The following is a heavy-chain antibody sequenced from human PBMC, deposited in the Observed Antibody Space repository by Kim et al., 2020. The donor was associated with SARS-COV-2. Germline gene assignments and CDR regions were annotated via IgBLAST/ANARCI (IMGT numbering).Heavy chain of an antibody. CDR2: INHSGST. V-gene: IGHV4-34*01. CDR3: ARGFQRAPWVY. CDR1: GGSFSGYY. Sequence: SETLSLTCAVYGGSFSGYYWSWIRQPPGKGLEWIGEINHSGSTNYNPSLKSRVTISVDTSKNQFSLKLSSVTAADTAVYYCARGFQRAPWVYWGQGTLVTVSS. J-gene: IGHJ4*02. D-gene: IGHD7-27*01.